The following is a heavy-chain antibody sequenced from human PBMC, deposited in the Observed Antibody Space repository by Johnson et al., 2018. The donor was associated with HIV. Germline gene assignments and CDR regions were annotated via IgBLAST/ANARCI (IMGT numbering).Heavy chain of an antibody. D-gene: IGHD3-22*01. Sequence: MLLVVSGGGLVQPGGSLRLSCAASGFTFSSYAMHWVRQAPGKGLEYVSAISSNGGSTYYANSVKGRFTISRDHSKNTLYLQMNRLRAEDTAVYYCAREGGTFYDSSGSLAFDIWGQGTMVAVSS. CDR2: ISSNGGST. J-gene: IGHJ3*02. V-gene: IGHV3-64*01. CDR1: GFTFSSYA. CDR3: AREGGTFYDSSGSLAFDI.